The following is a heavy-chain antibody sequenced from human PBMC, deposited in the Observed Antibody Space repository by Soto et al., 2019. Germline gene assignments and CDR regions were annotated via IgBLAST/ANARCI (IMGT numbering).Heavy chain of an antibody. CDR2: ISAYNGNT. J-gene: IGHJ6*02. Sequence: ASVKVSCKASGYTFTSYGISWVRQAPGQRLEWMGWISAYNGNTNYAQKLQGRVTMATDTSTSTAYMELRSLRSDDTAVYYCARDGSRIVVVGATTGPYYYYGMDVWGQGTTVTVSS. CDR1: GYTFTSYG. D-gene: IGHD1-26*01. CDR3: ARDGSRIVVVGATTGPYYYYGMDV. V-gene: IGHV1-18*04.